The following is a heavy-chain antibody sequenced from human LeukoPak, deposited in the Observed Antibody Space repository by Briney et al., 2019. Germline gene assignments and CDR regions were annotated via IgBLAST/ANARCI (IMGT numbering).Heavy chain of an antibody. CDR1: GYTFTSYG. CDR2: MNPNSGNT. D-gene: IGHD2-21*01. Sequence: ASVKVSCKASGYTFTSYGISWVRQAPGQGLEWMGWMNPNSGNTGYAQKFQGRVTITRNTSISTAYMELSSLRSEDTAVYYCARAGAYCGGDCYLNYYYYYYMDVWGKGTTVTVSS. V-gene: IGHV1-8*03. CDR3: ARAGAYCGGDCYLNYYYYYYMDV. J-gene: IGHJ6*03.